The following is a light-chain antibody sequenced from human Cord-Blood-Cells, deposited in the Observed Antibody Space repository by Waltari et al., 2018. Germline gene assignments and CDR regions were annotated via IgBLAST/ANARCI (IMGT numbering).Light chain of an antibody. Sequence: DIQMTQSPSSLSASVGDRVTITSRASQSISSYLNWYQQKPGKAPKLLSYAASSLQSGVPSRFSGSGSGTDFTLTISSLQPEDFATYYCQQSYSTHITFGQGTRLEIK. V-gene: IGKV1-39*01. CDR2: AAS. J-gene: IGKJ5*01. CDR3: QQSYSTHIT. CDR1: QSISSY.